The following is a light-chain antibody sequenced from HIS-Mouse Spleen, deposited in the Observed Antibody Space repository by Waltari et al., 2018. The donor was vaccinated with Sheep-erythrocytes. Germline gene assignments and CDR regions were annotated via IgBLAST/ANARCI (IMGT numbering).Light chain of an antibody. V-gene: IGKV3-11*01. CDR3: QQRSNWYT. CDR2: DSS. Sequence: EIVLTQSPATLSWSPGETATLSCRASKRVSSYSAWYQQKPGQAPRLLIYDSSNRATGIPARFSGSGSGTDFTLTISCLEPEDFAVYYCQQRSNWYTFGQGTKLEIK. J-gene: IGKJ2*01. CDR1: KRVSSY.